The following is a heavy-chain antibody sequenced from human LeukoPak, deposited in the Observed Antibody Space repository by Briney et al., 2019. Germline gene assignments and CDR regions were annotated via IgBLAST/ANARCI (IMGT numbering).Heavy chain of an antibody. D-gene: IGHD5-18*01. CDR2: INYSGHT. Sequence: SETLSLTCTVSGGSISGSSYHWGWIRQPPGKGLEWIGRINYSGHTYYNPSLESRATISVDSSKNQFSLKVTSVTAADTALYYGAPTYSYTRGGYDYWGPGTLVTVSS. CDR1: GGSISGSSYH. CDR3: APTYSYTRGGYDY. J-gene: IGHJ4*02. V-gene: IGHV4-39*01.